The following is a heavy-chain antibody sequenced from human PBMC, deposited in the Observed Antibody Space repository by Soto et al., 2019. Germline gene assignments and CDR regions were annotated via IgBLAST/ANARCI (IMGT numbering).Heavy chain of an antibody. CDR2: IYGDDDK. Sequence: QITLKESGPALVKPTQTLTLTCTFSGFSLTTSAVGVHWLRQPAGKALEWLGVIYGDDDKRYNPSLETRLTITKDSSKNHVVLTMTNMDPLDTATYYCAHNPSYRTNWYIRDDWFDPWGQGTLVTVSS. V-gene: IGHV2-5*02. J-gene: IGHJ5*02. D-gene: IGHD6-13*01. CDR3: AHNPSYRTNWYIRDDWFDP. CDR1: GFSLTTSAVG.